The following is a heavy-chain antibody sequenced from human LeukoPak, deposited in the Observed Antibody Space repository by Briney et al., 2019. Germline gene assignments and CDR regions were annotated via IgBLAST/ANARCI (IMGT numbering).Heavy chain of an antibody. Sequence: GGSLRLSCAASGFTFSAYGMHWVRQAPGKGLEWVAFIHYDGTITYYADSVKGRFTISRDSSKNTLFLQMNSLGAEDTAVYYCVKDGHRTHTSCYYFDYWGQGTLVTVSS. V-gene: IGHV3-30*02. CDR2: IHYDGTIT. CDR3: VKDGHRTHTSCYYFDY. J-gene: IGHJ4*02. CDR1: GFTFSAYG. D-gene: IGHD2-2*01.